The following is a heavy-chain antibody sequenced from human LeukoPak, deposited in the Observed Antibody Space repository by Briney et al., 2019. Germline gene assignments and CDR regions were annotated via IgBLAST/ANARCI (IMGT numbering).Heavy chain of an antibody. D-gene: IGHD7-27*01. Sequence: SQTLSLTCAISGDSVSSNSVAWNWIRQSPSRGLEWLGRTYYRSKWYNYYAVSVKSRVNINPDTSKNQVSLQLNSVTPEDTAVYYCERGQNWAFDYGGRETLVTVSS. V-gene: IGHV6-1*01. CDR2: TYYRSKWYN. CDR3: ERGQNWAFDY. CDR1: GDSVSSNSVA. J-gene: IGHJ4*02.